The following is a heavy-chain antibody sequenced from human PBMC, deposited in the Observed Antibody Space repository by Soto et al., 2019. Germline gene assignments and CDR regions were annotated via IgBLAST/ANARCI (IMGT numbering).Heavy chain of an antibody. CDR2: ISAYNGNT. Sequence: VQLVQSGAEVKKPGASVKVSCKASGYTFTNFGISWVRQAPGQGLEWMGWISAYNGNTNYAQNFQGRVTMTTVTSTSTADMELRSLRSDGKAVYYCARGGTTIDCWGQGTLVTVSS. J-gene: IGHJ4*02. CDR1: GYTFTNFG. CDR3: ARGGTTIDC. D-gene: IGHD4-17*01. V-gene: IGHV1-18*01.